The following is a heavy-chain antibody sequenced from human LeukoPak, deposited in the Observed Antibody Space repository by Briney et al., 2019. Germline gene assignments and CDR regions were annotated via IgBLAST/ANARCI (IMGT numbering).Heavy chain of an antibody. Sequence: SETLSLTCTVSGGSISSYYWGWIRQPPGKGLEWIGSIYHSGSTYYNPSLKSRVTISVDTSKNQFSLKLSSVTAADTAVYYCASIGYCSGGSCPDYWGQGTLVTVSS. CDR3: ASIGYCSGGSCPDY. J-gene: IGHJ4*02. V-gene: IGHV4-39*07. D-gene: IGHD2-15*01. CDR1: GGSISSYY. CDR2: IYHSGST.